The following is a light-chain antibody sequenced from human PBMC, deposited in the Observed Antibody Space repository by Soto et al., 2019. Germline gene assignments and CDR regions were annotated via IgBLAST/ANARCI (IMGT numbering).Light chain of an antibody. CDR1: QSVSSN. CDR2: GAS. J-gene: IGKJ4*01. CDR3: QQRSNWPPLT. V-gene: IGKV3-11*01. Sequence: EIVMTQSAATLSVSPGERATLSCRASQSVSSNLAWYQQKPGQAPRLLIYGASTRATGIPARFSGSGSGTDFTLTISSLEPEDFAVYYCQQRSNWPPLTFGGGTKVDIK.